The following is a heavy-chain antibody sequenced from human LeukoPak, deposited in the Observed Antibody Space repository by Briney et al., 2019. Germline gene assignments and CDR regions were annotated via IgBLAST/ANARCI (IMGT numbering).Heavy chain of an antibody. CDR2: IRYDGSNK. Sequence: GGSLRLSCAASGFTFSSYGMHWVRQAPGKGLEWVAFIRYDGSNKYYADSVKGRFTISRDNAKNSLYLQMDSLRAEDTAIYYCASLLYGYSYGPFHHWGQGTLVTVSS. V-gene: IGHV3-30*02. CDR1: GFTFSSYG. CDR3: ASLLYGYSYGPFHH. D-gene: IGHD5-18*01. J-gene: IGHJ4*02.